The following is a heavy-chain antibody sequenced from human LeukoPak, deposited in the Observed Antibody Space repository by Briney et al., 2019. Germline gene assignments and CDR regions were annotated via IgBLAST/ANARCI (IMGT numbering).Heavy chain of an antibody. J-gene: IGHJ4*02. D-gene: IGHD1-26*01. V-gene: IGHV1-46*01. CDR3: ARDHKGTSSGSYYFDY. CDR2: INPSGGST. CDR1: GYTFTSYY. Sequence: GASVKVSCKASGYTFTSYYMHWVRQAPGQGLEWMGIINPSGGSTSYAQKFQGRVTMTRDTSTSTVYMELSSLRSEDTAVYYCARDHKGTSSGSYYFDYWGQGTLVTVSS.